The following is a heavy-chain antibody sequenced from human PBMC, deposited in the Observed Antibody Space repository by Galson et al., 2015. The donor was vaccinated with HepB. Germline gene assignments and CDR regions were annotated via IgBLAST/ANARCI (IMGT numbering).Heavy chain of an antibody. V-gene: IGHV1-69*13. Sequence: SVKVSCKASGGTFSSYAISWVRQAPGQGLEWMGGIIPIFGTANYAQKFQGRVTITADESTSTAYMELSSLRSEDTAVYYCARDSGITIFGVVISYGMDVWGQGTTVTVSS. CDR2: IIPIFGTA. CDR3: ARDSGITIFGVVISYGMDV. D-gene: IGHD3-3*01. J-gene: IGHJ6*02. CDR1: GGTFSSYA.